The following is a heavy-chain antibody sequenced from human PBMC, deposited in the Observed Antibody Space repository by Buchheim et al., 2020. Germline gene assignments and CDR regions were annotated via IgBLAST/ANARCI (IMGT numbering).Heavy chain of an antibody. CDR2: ISYDGSNK. D-gene: IGHD6-19*01. CDR1: GFTFSSYA. CDR3: ARDRVVAVAGTVDY. V-gene: IGHV3-30*04. Sequence: QVQLVESGGGVVQPGRSLRLSCAASGFTFSSYAMHWVRQAPGKGLEWVAVISYDGSNKYYADSVKGRFTISRDHSKYTLSLQMNSLRAEDTAVYYCARDRVVAVAGTVDYWGQGTL. J-gene: IGHJ4*02.